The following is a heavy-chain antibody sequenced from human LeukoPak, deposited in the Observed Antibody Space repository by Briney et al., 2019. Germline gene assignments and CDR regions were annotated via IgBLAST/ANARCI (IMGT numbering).Heavy chain of an antibody. V-gene: IGHV4-61*02. CDR2: IYTSGST. CDR1: GGSFSSGSYY. J-gene: IGHJ6*03. Sequence: SETLSLTCTVSGGSFSSGSYYWNWIRQPAGKGLEWIGRIYTSGSTNYNPSLRSRVTISVDTSKNQFSLRLTSVTAADTAVYYCARSAYDFWSERDLYDYSYYMDVWGKGTTVTVSS. D-gene: IGHD3-3*01. CDR3: ARSAYDFWSERDLYDYSYYMDV.